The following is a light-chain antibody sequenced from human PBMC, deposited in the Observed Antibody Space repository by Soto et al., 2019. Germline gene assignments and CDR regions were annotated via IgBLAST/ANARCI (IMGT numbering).Light chain of an antibody. CDR2: EVS. Sequence: QSALTQPPSASGSPGQSVTISCTGTSSDVGKYDYVSWFQHHPGKAPKLIIYEVSDRPSGVSNRFSGSKSGNTASLTISGLQAEDEADYYCSSYTITSTYVFGTGTKLTVL. J-gene: IGLJ1*01. CDR1: SSDVGKYDY. V-gene: IGLV2-14*01. CDR3: SSYTITSTYV.